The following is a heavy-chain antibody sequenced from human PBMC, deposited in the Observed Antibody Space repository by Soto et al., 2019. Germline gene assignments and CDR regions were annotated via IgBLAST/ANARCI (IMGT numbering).Heavy chain of an antibody. V-gene: IGHV3-48*03. D-gene: IGHD4-4*01. CDR3: VRDQSIYSGKVDYRLDV. Sequence: GGSLRLSCAASGFTFSNYERNWVRQAPGKGLGWVSYIGTRGRTIYYADSVKGLFTISRDNAKNSLSLQMKSLRAEDTAVYYCVRDQSIYSGKVDYRLDVWGEGTIATVS. CDR2: IGTRGRTI. J-gene: IGHJ6*02. CDR1: GFTFSNYE.